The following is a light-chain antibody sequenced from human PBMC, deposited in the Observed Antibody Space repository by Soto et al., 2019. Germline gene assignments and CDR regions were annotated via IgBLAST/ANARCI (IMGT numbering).Light chain of an antibody. J-gene: IGKJ1*01. Sequence: EIVMTQSPATLSVSPGERATLSCRASQSVSSNLAWYQQKPGQAPRLLIYGASTRATGIPARFSGSGSGTEFTLTISSLQSEDFAVYYCKQYNNLATFGQGTKVEIK. CDR1: QSVSSN. CDR3: KQYNNLAT. V-gene: IGKV3-15*01. CDR2: GAS.